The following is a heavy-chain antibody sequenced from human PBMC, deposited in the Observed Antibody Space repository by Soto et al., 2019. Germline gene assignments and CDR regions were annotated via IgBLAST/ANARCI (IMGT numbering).Heavy chain of an antibody. J-gene: IGHJ4*02. CDR2: ISAYNGNT. Sequence: ASVKVSCTASGYTFTIYGISWVRQAPGQGLEWMGWISAYNGNTNYAQKLQGRVTMTTDTSTSTAYMELRSLRSDDTAVYYCARAANYYDSSGYPGYADYWGQGTLVTVSS. V-gene: IGHV1-18*01. CDR1: GYTFTIYG. CDR3: ARAANYYDSSGYPGYADY. D-gene: IGHD3-22*01.